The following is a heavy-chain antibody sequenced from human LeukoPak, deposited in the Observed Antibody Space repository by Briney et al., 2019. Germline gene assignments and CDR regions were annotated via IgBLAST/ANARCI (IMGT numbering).Heavy chain of an antibody. D-gene: IGHD3-9*01. V-gene: IGHV4-34*01. CDR2: INQSGST. CDR1: GGSFSGYY. CDR3: ARGRRLVTAPCYFDY. Sequence: SETLSLTCAVYGGSFSGYYWSWIRQPPGKGLEWIGEINQSGSTNYNPSLKSRVTISVDTSKNQFSLKLSSVTAADTAVYYCARGRRLVTAPCYFDYWGQGTLVTVSS. J-gene: IGHJ4*02.